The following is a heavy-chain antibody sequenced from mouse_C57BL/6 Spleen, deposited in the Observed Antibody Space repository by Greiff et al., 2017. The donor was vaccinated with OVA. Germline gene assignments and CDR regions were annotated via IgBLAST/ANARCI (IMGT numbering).Heavy chain of an antibody. CDR3: ARRNWDGSFAY. V-gene: IGHV1-69*01. CDR1: GYTFTSYW. J-gene: IGHJ3*01. D-gene: IGHD4-1*01. Sequence: QVQLQQPGAELVMPGASVKLSCKASGYTFTSYWMHWVKQRPGQGLEWIGEIDPSDSYTNYNQKFKGKSTLTVDKSSSTAYMQLSSLTSEDSAVYYCARRNWDGSFAYWGQGTLVTVSA. CDR2: IDPSDSYT.